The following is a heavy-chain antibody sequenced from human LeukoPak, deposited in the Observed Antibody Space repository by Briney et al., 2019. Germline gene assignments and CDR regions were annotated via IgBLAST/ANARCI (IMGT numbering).Heavy chain of an antibody. CDR2: ISSTGRRI. Sequence: GGSLRLSCAASGFTFRDYDMNWIRQAPGKGLEWVSHISSTGRRIYYADSVKGRFTISRDNAKNSLFLQINGLRAEDTAVFYCARDYRESAFSIWGQHSVVTLSS. CDR1: GFTFRDYD. CDR3: ARDYRESAFSI. D-gene: IGHD5-24*01. J-gene: IGHJ3*02. V-gene: IGHV3-11*01.